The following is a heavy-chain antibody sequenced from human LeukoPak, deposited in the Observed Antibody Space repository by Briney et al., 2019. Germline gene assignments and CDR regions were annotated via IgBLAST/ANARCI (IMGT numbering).Heavy chain of an antibody. Sequence: PSETLSLTCAVYGGSFSGYYWNWIRQPPGKGLEWIGEINPSGGTHYNPSLESRVTISADTSNNQFSLNLSSVTATDTAVYYCARHTRPGYGGSENAFDIWGQGTMVTVSS. CDR2: INPSGGT. J-gene: IGHJ3*02. CDR3: ARHTRPGYGGSENAFDI. D-gene: IGHD5-12*01. V-gene: IGHV4-34*01. CDR1: GGSFSGYY.